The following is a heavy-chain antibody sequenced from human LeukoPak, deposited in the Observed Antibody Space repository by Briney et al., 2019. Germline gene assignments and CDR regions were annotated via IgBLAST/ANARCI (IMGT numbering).Heavy chain of an antibody. D-gene: IGHD2-2*01. Sequence: SETLSLTCTVSGGSISAYYWSWIRQPAGKGLEWIGRIYTSGSTNYNPSLKSRVTMSLDTSKNQFSLKLRSVTAADTALYYCARGTYCSGTTCYYYYYYMDVWGKGTTVTVSS. CDR1: GGSISAYY. CDR2: IYTSGST. CDR3: ARGTYCSGTTCYYYYYYMDV. J-gene: IGHJ6*03. V-gene: IGHV4-4*07.